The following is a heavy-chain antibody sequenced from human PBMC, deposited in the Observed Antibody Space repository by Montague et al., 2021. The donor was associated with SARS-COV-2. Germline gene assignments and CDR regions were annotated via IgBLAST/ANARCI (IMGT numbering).Heavy chain of an antibody. J-gene: IGHJ6*02. V-gene: IGHV4-61*02. Sequence: TLSLTCTVSGGSVNSGDYFWTWIRQPAGKRLEWIGRVYTTGDTNYNPSLKSRVTVSVDTSKNQFSLKLSSVTAADTAVYYCARVRYYGSGTSLGMDVWGQGTTVTVSS. CDR3: ARVRYYGSGTSLGMDV. CDR2: VYTTGDT. D-gene: IGHD3-10*01. CDR1: GGSVNSGDYF.